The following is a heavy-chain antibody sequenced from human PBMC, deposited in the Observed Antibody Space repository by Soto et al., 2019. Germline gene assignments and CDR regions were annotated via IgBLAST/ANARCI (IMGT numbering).Heavy chain of an antibody. V-gene: IGHV3-21*01. CDR1: GFTFSSYS. CDR2: ISSSSSYI. J-gene: IGHJ3*02. Sequence: EVQLVESGGGLVKPGGSLRLSCAASGFTFSSYSMNWVRQAPGKGLEWVSSISSSSSYIYYADSVKGRFTISRDNAKNSLYLQMNSLRAEDTAVYYCARDQRHRYCTNCSAFDIWGQGTMVTVSS. D-gene: IGHD2-8*01. CDR3: ARDQRHRYCTNCSAFDI.